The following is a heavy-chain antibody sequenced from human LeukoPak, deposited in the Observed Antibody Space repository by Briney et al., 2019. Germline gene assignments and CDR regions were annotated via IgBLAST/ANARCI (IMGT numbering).Heavy chain of an antibody. CDR3: AIGIVAHDVLYYSYGMDV. V-gene: IGHV1-69*13. CDR1: GGTFSSYV. D-gene: IGHD5-12*01. CDR2: IFPIFGTA. J-gene: IGHJ6*04. Sequence: SVKVSSMASGGTFSSYVISWVRQAPGQGLEWMGGIFPIFGTANYAQNLQGRVTITADESTSTAYMELSSLRSEHRAVYSCAIGIVAHDVLYYSYGMDVWGKGTPVTVSS.